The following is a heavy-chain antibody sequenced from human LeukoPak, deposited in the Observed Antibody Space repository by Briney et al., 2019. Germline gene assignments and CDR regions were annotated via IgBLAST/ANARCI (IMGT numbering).Heavy chain of an antibody. D-gene: IGHD1-1*01. CDR3: ARAAGNGYFDF. J-gene: IGHJ4*02. CDR1: GFTFSSYS. V-gene: IGHV3-21*01. Sequence: GGSLRLSCAASGFTFSSYSMNWVRQAPGKGLEWVSSISSSSSYIYYADSVKGRFTISRDNAKNSLYLQMNSLRAEDTAVYYCARAAGNGYFDFWGQGTLVTVSS. CDR2: ISSSSSYI.